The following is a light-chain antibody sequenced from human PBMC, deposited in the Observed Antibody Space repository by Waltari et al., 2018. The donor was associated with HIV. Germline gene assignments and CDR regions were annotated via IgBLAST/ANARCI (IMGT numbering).Light chain of an antibody. Sequence: EIVLTQSPVTLSLSPGERATLSCRASQSVSSYLAWYQHKPGQAPRLLIYGASSRATGIPARFRGSGSGTDFTRTISSLEPGDFGVYYCQQRGNWPITFGQGTRLEIK. CDR2: GAS. J-gene: IGKJ5*01. CDR3: QQRGNWPIT. V-gene: IGKV3-11*01. CDR1: QSVSSY.